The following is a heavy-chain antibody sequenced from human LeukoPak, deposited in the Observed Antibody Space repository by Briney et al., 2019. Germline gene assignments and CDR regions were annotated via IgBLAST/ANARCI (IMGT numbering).Heavy chain of an antibody. CDR3: ARSFTLIGGGFDY. D-gene: IGHD3-22*01. CDR2: ISSSSSYI. J-gene: IGHJ4*02. Sequence: PGGSLRLSCAASGFTFSSYSMNWVRQAPGKGLEWVSSISSSSSYIYYADSVKGRFTISRDNAKNALYLQMNSLRAEDTAVYYCARSFTLIGGGFDYWGQGTLVTVSS. CDR1: GFTFSSYS. V-gene: IGHV3-21*01.